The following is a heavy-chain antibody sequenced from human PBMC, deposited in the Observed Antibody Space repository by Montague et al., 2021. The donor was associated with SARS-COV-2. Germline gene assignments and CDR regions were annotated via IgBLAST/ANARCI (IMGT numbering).Heavy chain of an antibody. CDR1: GFTFSYFE. CDR3: ARDLVVTDGISDY. Sequence: SLRLSCAASGFTFSYFEMNWVRQAPGKGLEWISYISGAGTTIYYADSVKGRFTISRDNAKNSLYLQMYSLRAEDTAVYYCARDLVVTDGISDYWGQGTLVTVSS. CDR2: ISGAGTTI. J-gene: IGHJ4*02. D-gene: IGHD2-8*02. V-gene: IGHV3-48*03.